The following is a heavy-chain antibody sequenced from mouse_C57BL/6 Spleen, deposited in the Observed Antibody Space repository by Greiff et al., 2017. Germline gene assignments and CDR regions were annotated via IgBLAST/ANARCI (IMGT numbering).Heavy chain of an antibody. D-gene: IGHD2-4*01. Sequence: QVHVKQPGAELVKPGASVKLSCKASGYTFTSYWMHWVKQRPGRGLEWIGRIDPNSGGTKYNEKFKSKATLTVDKPSSTAYMQLSSLTSEDSAVYYCASHIYYDYDVGGMDYWGQGTSVTVSS. CDR2: IDPNSGGT. CDR3: ASHIYYDYDVGGMDY. J-gene: IGHJ4*01. CDR1: GYTFTSYW. V-gene: IGHV1-72*01.